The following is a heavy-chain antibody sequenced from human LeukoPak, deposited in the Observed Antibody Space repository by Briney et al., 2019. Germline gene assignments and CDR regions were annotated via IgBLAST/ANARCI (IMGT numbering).Heavy chain of an antibody. CDR2: ISYDGSNK. D-gene: IGHD1-26*01. V-gene: IGHV3-30*18. CDR3: AKPKIVGALEH. CDR1: GFTFSIYG. J-gene: IGHJ1*01. Sequence: GGSLRLSCAASGFTFSIYGMHWVRQAPGKGLEWVAVISYDGSNKYYADSVKGRFTISRDNSKNTLYLQMNSLRAEDTAVYYCAKPKIVGALEHWGQGTLVTVSS.